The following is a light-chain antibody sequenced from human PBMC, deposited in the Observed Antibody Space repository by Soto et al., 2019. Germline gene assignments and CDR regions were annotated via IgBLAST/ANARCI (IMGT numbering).Light chain of an antibody. CDR3: QHYGRSPLT. CDR2: GAS. J-gene: IGKJ4*01. CDR1: QSVSSNS. Sequence: EMVLTQSPGTLYLSPGERATLSCRASQSVSSNSLAWYQQKPGQAPRLLIYGASSRATGIPDRFSGSGSETDFTLTISRLEPEDFAVYYCQHYGRSPLTFGGGTQVEIK. V-gene: IGKV3-20*01.